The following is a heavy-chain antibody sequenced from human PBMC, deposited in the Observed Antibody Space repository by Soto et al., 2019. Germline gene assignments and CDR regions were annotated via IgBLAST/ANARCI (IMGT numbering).Heavy chain of an antibody. CDR2: ISSSSSTK. V-gene: IGHV3-48*02. CDR1: GFTFSSYS. Sequence: EVQVVESGGGLVQPGGSLRLSCAASGFTFSSYSMHWFRQAPGKGLEWVSYISSSSSTKFSADSVKGRFTITRDNARNSLNVQMTSLKYDATAVYVCPREIDAGGQGTLVTVSS. D-gene: IGHD2-21*01. CDR3: PREIDA. J-gene: IGHJ4*02.